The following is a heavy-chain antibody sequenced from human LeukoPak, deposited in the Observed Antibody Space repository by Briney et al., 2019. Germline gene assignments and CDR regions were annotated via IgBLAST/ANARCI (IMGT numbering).Heavy chain of an antibody. CDR1: GFTFSDYY. D-gene: IGHD2-15*01. CDR3: ARDLAEESGGHNYYSYYMDV. V-gene: IGHV3-11*04. CDR2: ISSSGSTI. Sequence: GGSLRLSCAASGFTFSDYYMSWIRQAPGKWLEWVSYISSSGSTIYYADSVKGRFTISRDNAKNSLYLQMNSLRAEDTAVYYCARDLAEESGGHNYYSYYMDVWGKGTTVTVSS. J-gene: IGHJ6*03.